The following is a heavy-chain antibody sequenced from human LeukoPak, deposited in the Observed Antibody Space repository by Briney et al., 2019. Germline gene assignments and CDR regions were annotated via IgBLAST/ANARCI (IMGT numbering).Heavy chain of an antibody. V-gene: IGHV4-59*01. J-gene: IGHJ4*02. CDR1: GGSISSYY. D-gene: IGHD3-22*01. Sequence: TSSETLSLTCTVSGGSISSYYWSWIRQPPGKGLEWIGYIYYSGSTNYNPPLKSRVTISVDTSKNQFSLKLSSVTAADTAVYYCAREGYYYDSSGYENWGQGTLVTVSS. CDR3: AREGYYYDSSGYEN. CDR2: IYYSGST.